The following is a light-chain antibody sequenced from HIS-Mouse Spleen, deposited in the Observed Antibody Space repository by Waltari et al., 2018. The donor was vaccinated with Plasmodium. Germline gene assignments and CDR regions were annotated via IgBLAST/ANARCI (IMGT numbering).Light chain of an antibody. CDR3: QQYNSYSWT. J-gene: IGKJ1*01. Sequence: DIQMTQSPSTLSASVGDRVTITCRASQSISSWVAWYQQKPGKAPKLLIYKASSLESGVPSRFSGSGSGTEFTLTIIILQPDDFATYYCQQYNSYSWTFGQGTKVEIK. V-gene: IGKV1-5*03. CDR2: KAS. CDR1: QSISSW.